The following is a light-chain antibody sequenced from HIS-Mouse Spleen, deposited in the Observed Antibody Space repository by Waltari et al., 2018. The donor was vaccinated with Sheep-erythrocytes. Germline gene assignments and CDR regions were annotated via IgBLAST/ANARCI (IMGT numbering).Light chain of an antibody. CDR1: SSDVGGYHY. CDR2: DVS. Sequence: QSALTQPRSVSGSPGQSVTISCTGTSSDVGGYHYVSWYQQHTGKAPKLMIYDVSKRPSGVPDRFSGSKSGNTASLTISGLQAEDEADYYCCSYAGSYNHVFATGTKVTVL. CDR3: CSYAGSYNHV. J-gene: IGLJ1*01. V-gene: IGLV2-11*01.